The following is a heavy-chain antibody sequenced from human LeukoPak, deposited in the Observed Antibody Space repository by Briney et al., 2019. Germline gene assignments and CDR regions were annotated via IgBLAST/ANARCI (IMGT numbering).Heavy chain of an antibody. Sequence: SETLSLTCTVSGGSISSYYWSWIRQPPGKELEWIGYIYYSGSTYYSPSLKSRVAISVDTSKNQFSLKLSSVTAADTAVYYCARDNTGIMGWYTVTNYYGMDVWGQGTTVTVSS. D-gene: IGHD4-17*01. CDR2: IYYSGST. V-gene: IGHV4-59*04. J-gene: IGHJ6*02. CDR1: GGSISSYY. CDR3: ARDNTGIMGWYTVTNYYGMDV.